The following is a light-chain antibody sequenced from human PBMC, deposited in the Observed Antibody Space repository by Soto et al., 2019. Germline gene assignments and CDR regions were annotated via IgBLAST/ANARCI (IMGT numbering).Light chain of an antibody. J-gene: IGLJ2*01. CDR1: SSDVGSYNL. V-gene: IGLV2-23*03. CDR2: EGS. CDR3: CSYAGSSTFKV. Sequence: QSSLTQPASVSGSPGQSITISCTGTSSDVGSYNLVSWYQQHPGKAPKLMIYEGSKRPSGVSNRFSGSKSGNTASLTISGLQAEDEADYYCCSYAGSSTFKVFGGGNKLTVL.